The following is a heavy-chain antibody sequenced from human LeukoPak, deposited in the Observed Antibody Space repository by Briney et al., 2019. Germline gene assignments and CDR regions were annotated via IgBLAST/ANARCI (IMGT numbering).Heavy chain of an antibody. D-gene: IGHD3-10*01. V-gene: IGHV1-8*01. CDR1: GYTFTIHD. J-gene: IGHJ6*02. CDR3: TRTLVRGVFGMDV. Sequence: ASVKVSCKASGYTFTIHDINWVRQAPGQGLECMGWMNADSGNTGYAQRFQGRVTMTGDSSRSTAYMELSSLTSEDTAVYYCTRTLVRGVFGMDVWGQGTTVTVSS. CDR2: MNADSGNT.